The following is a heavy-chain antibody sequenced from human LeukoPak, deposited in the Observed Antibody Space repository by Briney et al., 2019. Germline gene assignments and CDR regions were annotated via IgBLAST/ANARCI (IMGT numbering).Heavy chain of an antibody. D-gene: IGHD3-22*01. Sequence: PGGSLRLSCAASGFTFSSYGMHWVRQAPGKGLEWVAFIRYDGSNKYYADSVKGRFTIPRDNSKNTLYLQMNSLRAEDTAVYYCAKEPFYDSSGYPSDYYYYMDVWGKGTTVTVSS. CDR1: GFTFSSYG. J-gene: IGHJ6*03. CDR2: IRYDGSNK. CDR3: AKEPFYDSSGYPSDYYYYMDV. V-gene: IGHV3-30*02.